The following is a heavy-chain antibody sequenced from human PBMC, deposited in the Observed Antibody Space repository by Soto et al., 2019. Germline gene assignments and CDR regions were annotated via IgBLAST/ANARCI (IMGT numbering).Heavy chain of an antibody. CDR3: ALRYWAASGTRYYFDY. J-gene: IGHJ4*02. CDR2: IYWDDDN. CDR1: GFSFSTSAVG. D-gene: IGHD6-13*01. Sequence: QITLTESGPTLVKPTQTLTLTCTFSGFSFSTSAVGVGWIRQPPGKALEWLALIYWDDDNRYSPFLKSRLTITKDTSTNQVVLTMTNMDPVDTGTYYCALRYWAASGTRYYFDYWGQGTLVTVSS. V-gene: IGHV2-5*02.